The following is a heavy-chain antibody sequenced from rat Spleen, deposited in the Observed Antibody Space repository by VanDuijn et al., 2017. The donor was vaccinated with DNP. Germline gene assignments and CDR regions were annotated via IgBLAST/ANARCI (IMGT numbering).Heavy chain of an antibody. CDR1: GFSFSDYD. J-gene: IGHJ2*01. V-gene: IGHV5-22*01. CDR3: ARGNYYFDY. CDR2: ISYDGGST. Sequence: EVQLVKSGGGLVQPGRSLRLSCAASGFSFSDYDMAWVRQAPTKGLEWVAYISYDGGSTYYGDSVKGRFTISRDNAKSTLYLQMNSLRSEDMATYYCARGNYYFDYWGQGVMVTVSS.